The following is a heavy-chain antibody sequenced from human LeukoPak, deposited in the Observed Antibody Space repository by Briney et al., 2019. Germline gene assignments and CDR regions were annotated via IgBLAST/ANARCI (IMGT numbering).Heavy chain of an antibody. V-gene: IGHV3-30-3*01. CDR3: AKDGSLWGYSSGYYVY. Sequence: GGSLRLSCAASGFTFSSYAMHWVRQAPGKGLEWVAVISYDGSNKYYADSVKGRFTISRDNSKNTVYLQMNSLRAEDTAVYFCAKDGSLWGYSSGYYVYWGRGALVTVSS. CDR2: ISYDGSNK. D-gene: IGHD6-19*01. CDR1: GFTFSSYA. J-gene: IGHJ4*02.